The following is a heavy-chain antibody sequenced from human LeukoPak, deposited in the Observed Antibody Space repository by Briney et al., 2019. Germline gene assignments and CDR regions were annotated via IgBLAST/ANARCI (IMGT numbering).Heavy chain of an antibody. Sequence: SETLSLTCSVSGYSISSGYYWTFIRQPPGKGLEWIGGIYHTGHTFYDPSLKSRVTISVDTSKNQFSLKLSSVTAADTAVYYCARENVTVVTPDYYYYYMDVWGKGTTVTISS. CDR3: ARENVTVVTPDYYYYYMDV. CDR1: GYSISSGYY. D-gene: IGHD4-23*01. V-gene: IGHV4-38-2*02. J-gene: IGHJ6*03. CDR2: IYHTGHT.